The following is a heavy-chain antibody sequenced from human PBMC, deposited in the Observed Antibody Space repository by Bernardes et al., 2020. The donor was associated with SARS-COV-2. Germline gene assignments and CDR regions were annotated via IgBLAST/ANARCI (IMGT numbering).Heavy chain of an antibody. V-gene: IGHV3-30*18. J-gene: IGHJ6*02. CDR2: ILYDGSNK. D-gene: IGHD5-18*01. Sequence: GGSLRLSCAASGFTFSSYGMHWVRQAPGKGLEWAAVILYDGSNKYYADSVKGRFTISRDNSKNTLHLQMNSLRAEDTAVYYCAKDSFSAMVNRYYGMDVWGQGTTVTVSS. CDR1: GFTFSSYG. CDR3: AKDSFSAMVNRYYGMDV.